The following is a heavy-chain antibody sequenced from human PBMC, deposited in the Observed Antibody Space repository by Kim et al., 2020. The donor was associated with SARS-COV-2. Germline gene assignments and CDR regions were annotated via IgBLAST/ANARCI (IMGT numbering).Heavy chain of an antibody. CDR1: GYTFTFYH. J-gene: IGHJ3*02. Sequence: ASVKVSCKTSGYTFTFYHIYWVRQAPGQGLEWMGIINPRDGGIRYAQKFQGRIIVTRDTSTSTVYMELSSLRSEDTAVYYCARGLSYWGAFDIWGQGTMVTVSS. V-gene: IGHV1-46*01. D-gene: IGHD2-21*01. CDR2: INPRDGGI. CDR3: ARGLSYWGAFDI.